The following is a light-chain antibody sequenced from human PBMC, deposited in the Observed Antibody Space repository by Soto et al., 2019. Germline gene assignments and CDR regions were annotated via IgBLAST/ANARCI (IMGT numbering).Light chain of an antibody. Sequence: EIVLTQSPATLSLSPGDRATLSCRASQSVSSYLAWYQQKPGQAPRLLIYDASNRAAGIPARFSGSGSGTDFTLSITSLDPEDFAVYYCQQRSDWPSTFDGGTKVEIK. CDR2: DAS. CDR1: QSVSSY. V-gene: IGKV3-11*01. J-gene: IGKJ4*01. CDR3: QQRSDWPST.